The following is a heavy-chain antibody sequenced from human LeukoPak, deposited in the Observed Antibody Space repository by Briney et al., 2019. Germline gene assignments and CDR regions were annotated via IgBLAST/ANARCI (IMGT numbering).Heavy chain of an antibody. CDR2: ISSSSSYI. V-gene: IGHV3-21*01. CDR1: AFTFSSYS. D-gene: IGHD3-3*02. J-gene: IGHJ4*02. Sequence: PGGSLRLSCAASAFTFSSYSMNWVRQAPGKGLECVSSISSSSSYIYYADSVKGRFTISRDNAKNSLYLQMNSLRAEDTAVYYCARSAVVAYYFDYWGRGTLVTVSS. CDR3: ARSAVVAYYFDY.